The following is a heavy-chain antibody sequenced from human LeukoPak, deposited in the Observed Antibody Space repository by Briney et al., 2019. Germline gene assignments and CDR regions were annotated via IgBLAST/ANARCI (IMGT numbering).Heavy chain of an antibody. CDR1: GFTFSSYA. J-gene: IGHJ4*02. Sequence: GGSLRLSCAASGFTFSSYAMSWVRQAPGKGLEWVSAISGSGGSTYYADSVKDRFTISRDNSKNTLYLQMNSLRAEDTAVYYCAKDVLTGTAGPLDYWGQGTLVTVSS. D-gene: IGHD3-9*01. CDR2: ISGSGGST. V-gene: IGHV3-23*01. CDR3: AKDVLTGTAGPLDY.